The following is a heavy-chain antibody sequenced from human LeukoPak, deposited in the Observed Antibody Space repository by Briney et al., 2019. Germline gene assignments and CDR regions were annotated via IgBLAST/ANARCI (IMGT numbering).Heavy chain of an antibody. CDR3: VRWQDI. Sequence: GGSLRLSCAASGFTFSSYWMHWVRQAPGKGLVWVSRIKTDGSYASYAGSVKGRFTVSRDNAKNSLYLQMNSLRADDTAVYYCVRWQDIWGQVTMVTVTS. J-gene: IGHJ3*02. CDR1: GFTFSSYW. V-gene: IGHV3-74*01. CDR2: IKTDGSYA.